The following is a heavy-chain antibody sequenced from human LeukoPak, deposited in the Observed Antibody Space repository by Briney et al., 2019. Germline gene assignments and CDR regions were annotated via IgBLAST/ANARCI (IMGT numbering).Heavy chain of an antibody. J-gene: IGHJ4*02. CDR3: ARDVTGGSYFDY. D-gene: IGHD1-26*01. Sequence: SQTLSLTCTVSGGSISSGGYYWSWIRQYLGKGLEWIGYIYYSGTTYYNPSLKSRVTMSVDTSKNQFSLKLISVTAADTAVYYCARDVTGGSYFDYWGQGTLVTVPS. V-gene: IGHV4-31*03. CDR1: GGSISSGGYY. CDR2: IYYSGTT.